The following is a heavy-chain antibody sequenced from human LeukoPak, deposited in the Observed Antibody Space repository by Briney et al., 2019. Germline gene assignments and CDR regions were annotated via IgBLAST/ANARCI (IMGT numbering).Heavy chain of an antibody. V-gene: IGHV1-69*13. CDR1: GGTFSSYA. Sequence: GASVKVSCKASGGTFSSYAISWVRQAPGQGLEWMGGIIPIFGTANYAQKFQGRVTITADESTSTAYMELSSLRPEDTAVYYCARDEGIAAAGLNWFDPWGQGTLVTVSS. CDR2: IIPIFGTA. D-gene: IGHD6-13*01. CDR3: ARDEGIAAAGLNWFDP. J-gene: IGHJ5*02.